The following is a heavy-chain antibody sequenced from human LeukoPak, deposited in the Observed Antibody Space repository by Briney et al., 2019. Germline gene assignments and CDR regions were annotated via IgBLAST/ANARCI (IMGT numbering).Heavy chain of an antibody. CDR1: GGTFSSYA. CDR2: IIPIFGTA. J-gene: IGHJ4*02. V-gene: IGHV1-69*05. CDR3: ARDFRPAYSSGAGIDY. Sequence: SVKVSCKASGGTFSSYAISWVRQAPGQGLEWMGGIIPIFGTANYAQKFQGRVTITTDESTSTAYMELSSLRSEDTAVYYCARDFRPAYSSGAGIDYWGQGTLVTVSS. D-gene: IGHD6-19*01.